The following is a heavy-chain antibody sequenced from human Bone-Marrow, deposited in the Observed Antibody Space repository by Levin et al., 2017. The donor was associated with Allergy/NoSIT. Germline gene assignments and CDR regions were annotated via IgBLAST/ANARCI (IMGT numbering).Heavy chain of an antibody. Sequence: SCVASGFTLSDYYIDWVRQAPGKGLEWVGRIRHKAYNYATEYAASVKGRFTISRHDSENSLSLQMNSLKTEDTAVYYCTRVRLIATTRNAFDIWGQGTMVTVSS. J-gene: IGHJ3*02. D-gene: IGHD2-21*01. CDR1: GFTLSDYY. CDR3: TRVRLIATTRNAFDI. CDR2: IRHKAYNYAT. V-gene: IGHV3-72*01.